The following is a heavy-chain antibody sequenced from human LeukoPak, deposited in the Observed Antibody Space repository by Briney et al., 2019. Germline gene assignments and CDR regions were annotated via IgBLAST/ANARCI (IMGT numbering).Heavy chain of an antibody. Sequence: PGGSLRLSCAASGFTFSSYAMSWFRQAPGKGLEWVSVISGSGSNIYYADSVKGRFTISRDNSKRTLYLQMNSLRAGDTALYYCVKDFDYWGQGTLVTVSS. CDR2: ISGSGSNI. V-gene: IGHV3-23*01. J-gene: IGHJ4*02. CDR1: GFTFSSYA. CDR3: VKDFDY.